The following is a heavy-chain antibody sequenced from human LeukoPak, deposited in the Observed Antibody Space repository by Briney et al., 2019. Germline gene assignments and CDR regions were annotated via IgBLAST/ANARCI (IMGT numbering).Heavy chain of an antibody. CDR2: ISSSSSYI. CDR3: ARERQLERLTFGKEGSAFDY. Sequence: GGSLRLSCVVSGFTFSAYNMNWVRQAPGKGLEWVSSISSSSSYIYYAASVKGRFTISRDNAKNSLYLQMNRLRAEDTAVYYCARERQLERLTFGKEGSAFDYWGQGTLVTVSS. J-gene: IGHJ4*02. CDR1: GFTFSAYN. V-gene: IGHV3-21*01. D-gene: IGHD1-1*01.